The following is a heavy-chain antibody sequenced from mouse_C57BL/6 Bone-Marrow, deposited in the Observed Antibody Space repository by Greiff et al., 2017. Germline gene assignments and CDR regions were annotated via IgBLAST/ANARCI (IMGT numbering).Heavy chain of an antibody. CDR2: IYPGSGSN. CDR1: GYTFTSYW. Sequence: QVQLKQPGAELVKPGASVKMSCKASGYTFTSYWITWVKQRPGQGLEWIGDIYPGSGSNNYNEKFKSKATLTVDTSSSTAYMQLSSLTSDDSAVYYCARAYYYGSSSYAMDYWGQGTSVTVSS. J-gene: IGHJ4*01. CDR3: ARAYYYGSSSYAMDY. V-gene: IGHV1-55*01. D-gene: IGHD1-1*01.